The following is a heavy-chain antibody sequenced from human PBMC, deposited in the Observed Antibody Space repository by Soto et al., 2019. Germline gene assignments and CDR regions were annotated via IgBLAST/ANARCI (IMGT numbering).Heavy chain of an antibody. CDR3: AKEALTVAGNNFDS. D-gene: IGHD6-19*01. J-gene: IGHJ4*02. CDR1: GFTFTTYA. V-gene: IGHV3-23*01. CDR2: ISGSGAGT. Sequence: LLESGGGLVQPGGSLRLSCAASGFTFTTYAMGWVRQAPGKGLEWVSSISGSGAGTFYADSVKGRFTISRDNAKNMVYLQMHGLRADDTALYYCAKEALTVAGNNFDSWGQGTLVTVSS.